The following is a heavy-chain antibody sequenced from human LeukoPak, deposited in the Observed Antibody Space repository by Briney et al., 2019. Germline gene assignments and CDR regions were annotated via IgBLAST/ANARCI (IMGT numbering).Heavy chain of an antibody. Sequence: GGSLRLSCAASGFTFSSYSMNWVRQAPGKGLEWVSSISSSSSYIYYADSVKGRSTISRDNAKNSLYLQMNSLRAEDTAVYYCARGATGHYFDYWGQGTLVTVSS. CDR2: ISSSSSYI. J-gene: IGHJ4*02. CDR1: GFTFSSYS. D-gene: IGHD5-12*01. V-gene: IGHV3-21*01. CDR3: ARGATGHYFDY.